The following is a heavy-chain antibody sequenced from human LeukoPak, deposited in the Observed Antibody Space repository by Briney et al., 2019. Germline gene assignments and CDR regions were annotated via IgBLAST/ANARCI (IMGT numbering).Heavy chain of an antibody. J-gene: IGHJ4*02. CDR3: AREGRYCSSTSCYVFDY. D-gene: IGHD2-2*01. V-gene: IGHV1-46*01. CDR2: INPSGGST. CDR1: GYTFINYY. Sequence: ASVKVSCKASGYTFINYYMHWVRQAPGQGLEWMGIINPSGGSTSYAQKFQGRVTMTTDTSTSTAYMELRSLRSDDTAVYYCAREGRYCSSTSCYVFDYWGQGTLVTVSS.